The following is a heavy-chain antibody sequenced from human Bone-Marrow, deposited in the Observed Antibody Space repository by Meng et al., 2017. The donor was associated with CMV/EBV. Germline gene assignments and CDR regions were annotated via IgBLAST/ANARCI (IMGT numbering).Heavy chain of an antibody. D-gene: IGHD3-3*01. V-gene: IGHV3-48*04. CDR3: VRSTIFGGVIWDY. J-gene: IGHJ4*02. Sequence: GESLKISCAASGFTFSNYGMNWVRQTPGKGLEWVSYISSSSSTKNYADSVKGRFTVSRDNAKNSLYLHMNSLTVEDTAMYYCVRSTIFGGVIWDYWGQGSPVTVSS. CDR2: ISSSSSTK. CDR1: GFTFSNYG.